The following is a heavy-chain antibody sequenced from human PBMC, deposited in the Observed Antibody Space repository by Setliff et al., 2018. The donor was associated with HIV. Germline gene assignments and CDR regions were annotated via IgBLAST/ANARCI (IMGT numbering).Heavy chain of an antibody. V-gene: IGHV3-23*01. CDR3: ASGYSSSSPRRDY. Sequence: GGSLRLSCAASGFIFDDYAMHWVRQAPGKGLEWVSGISWKSGSTYYADSVKGRFTISRDNSKNTLNLQMNSLRAEDTAVYYCASGYSSSSPRRDYWGQGTLVTVSS. CDR2: ISWKSGST. D-gene: IGHD6-6*01. J-gene: IGHJ4*02. CDR1: GFIFDDYA.